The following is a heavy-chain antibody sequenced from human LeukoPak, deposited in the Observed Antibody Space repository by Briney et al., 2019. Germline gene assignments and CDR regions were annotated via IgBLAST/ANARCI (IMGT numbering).Heavy chain of an antibody. CDR1: GGSISSSSYY. CDR2: IYYSGST. D-gene: IGHD2-2*01. J-gene: IGHJ5*02. Sequence: SETLSLTCTVSGGSISSSSYYWGWIRQPPGKGLEWIGSIYYSGSTYYNPSLKSRVTISVDTSKNQFSLKLSSVTAADTAVYYCARRNQLLLIGNGLSYNWFDPWGQGTLVTVSS. V-gene: IGHV4-39*01. CDR3: ARRNQLLLIGNGLSYNWFDP.